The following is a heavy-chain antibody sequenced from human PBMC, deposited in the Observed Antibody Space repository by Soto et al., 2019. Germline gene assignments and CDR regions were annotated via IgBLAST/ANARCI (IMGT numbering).Heavy chain of an antibody. Sequence: VQLVESGGGLVQPGGSLRLSCAASGFTFSVYWMHWVRQAPGKGLVWVSRIDSDGSTTSYADSVKGRFTISRDNAKSPLYLQMNSLRAEDTAVYYCARPGYSNYGPGVDVWGQGTTVTVSS. D-gene: IGHD4-4*01. CDR3: ARPGYSNYGPGVDV. CDR1: GFTFSVYW. J-gene: IGHJ6*02. V-gene: IGHV3-74*01. CDR2: IDSDGSTT.